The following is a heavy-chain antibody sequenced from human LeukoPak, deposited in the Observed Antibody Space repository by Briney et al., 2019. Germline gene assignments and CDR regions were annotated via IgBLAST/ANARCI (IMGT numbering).Heavy chain of an antibody. D-gene: IGHD6-19*01. V-gene: IGHV3-33*06. CDR1: GFTFSSYG. Sequence: GGSLRLSCAASGFTFSSYGMHWVRQAPGKGLEWVAVIWYDGSNKYYADSVKGRVTISRDNSKNTLYLQMNSPRAEDTAVYYCAKAIGYSSGWYVDYWGQGTLVTVSS. J-gene: IGHJ4*02. CDR2: IWYDGSNK. CDR3: AKAIGYSSGWYVDY.